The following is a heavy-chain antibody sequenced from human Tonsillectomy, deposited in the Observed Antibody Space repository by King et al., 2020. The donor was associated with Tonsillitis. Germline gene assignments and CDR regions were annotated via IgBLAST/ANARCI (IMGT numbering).Heavy chain of an antibody. Sequence: QLQESGPGLVKPSETLSLTCSVSGDSISRSNYYWGWIRQPPXKGLEWIGSIYYSGTTYYNPSLTSXVTXSVDTSXXXFXLKLSSVNAADTAVYYCAXXVGTXSXXCYSGMDVWGQXTXVTVXX. CDR1: GDSISRSNYY. J-gene: IGHJ6*02. CDR3: AXXVGTXSXXCYSGMDV. V-gene: IGHV4-39*01. CDR2: IYYSGTT.